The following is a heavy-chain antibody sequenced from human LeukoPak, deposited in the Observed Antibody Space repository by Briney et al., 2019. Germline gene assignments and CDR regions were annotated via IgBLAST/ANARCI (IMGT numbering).Heavy chain of an antibody. D-gene: IGHD1-1*01. J-gene: IGHJ6*02. CDR3: ARDLLERPSYYYYGMDV. V-gene: IGHV1-69*04. CDR1: RGTFSSYA. Sequence: ASVKVSCKASRGTFSSYAISWVRQAPGQGLEWMGRIIPILGIANYAQKFQGRVTITADKSTSTAYMELSSLRSEDTAVYYCARDLLERPSYYYYGMDVWGQGTTVTVSS. CDR2: IIPILGIA.